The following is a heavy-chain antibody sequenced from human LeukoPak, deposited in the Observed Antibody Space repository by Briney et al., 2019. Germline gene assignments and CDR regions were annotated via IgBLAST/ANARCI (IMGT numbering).Heavy chain of an antibody. D-gene: IGHD3-10*01. V-gene: IGHV4-59*01. Sequence: PSETLSLTCTVSGGSISSYYWSWIWQPPGKGLEWIGYIYYSGSTNYNPSLKSRVTISVDTSKNQFSLKLSSVTAADTAVYYCARESPYGSGSYGLWGQGTLVTVSS. CDR3: ARESPYGSGSYGL. CDR1: GGSISSYY. J-gene: IGHJ4*02. CDR2: IYYSGST.